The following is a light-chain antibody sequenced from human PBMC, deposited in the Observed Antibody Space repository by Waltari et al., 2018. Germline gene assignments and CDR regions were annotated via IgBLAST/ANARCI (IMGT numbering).Light chain of an antibody. Sequence: ETVMTKSPATLSVSPGERATLSCRASQSVSSTLACYQQKPGQAPRLRIYGASTRATGIPARFSGSGSGTEFTLTISSLQSEDFAVYYCQQYNNWPKTFGQGTKVEIK. CDR2: GAS. V-gene: IGKV3-15*01. CDR1: QSVSST. CDR3: QQYNNWPKT. J-gene: IGKJ1*01.